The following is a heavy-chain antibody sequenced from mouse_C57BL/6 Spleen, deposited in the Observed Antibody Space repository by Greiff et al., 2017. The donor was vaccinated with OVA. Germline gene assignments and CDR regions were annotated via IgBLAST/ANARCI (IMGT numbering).Heavy chain of an antibody. Sequence: QVQLQQPGAELVKPGASVKLSCKASGYTFTSYWMQWVKQRPGQGLEWIGEIDPSDSYTNYNQKFKGKATLTVDTSSSTAYMQRSSLTSEDSAVYYCARLGRPYWYFDVWGTGTTVTVSS. D-gene: IGHD4-1*01. CDR2: IDPSDSYT. V-gene: IGHV1-50*01. CDR1: GYTFTSYW. CDR3: ARLGRPYWYFDV. J-gene: IGHJ1*03.